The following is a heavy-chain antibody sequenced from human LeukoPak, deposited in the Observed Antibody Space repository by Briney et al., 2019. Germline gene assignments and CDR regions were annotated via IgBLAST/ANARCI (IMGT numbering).Heavy chain of an antibody. D-gene: IGHD6-13*01. CDR2: IWYDGSNK. J-gene: IGHJ2*01. CDR1: GFTFSSYG. V-gene: IGHV3-33*01. CDR3: ARDLWLNYDDSYSSTWYFDL. Sequence: PGRSLRLSCAASGFTFSSYGMHWVRQAPGKGLEWVAVIWYDGSNKYYADSVKGRFTISRDNSKNTLYLQMNSLRAEDTAVYYCARDLWLNYDDSYSSTWYFDLWGRGTLVTVSS.